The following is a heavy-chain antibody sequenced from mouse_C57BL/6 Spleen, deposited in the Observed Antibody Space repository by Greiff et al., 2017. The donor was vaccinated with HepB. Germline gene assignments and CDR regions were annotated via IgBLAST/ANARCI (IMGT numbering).Heavy chain of an antibody. D-gene: IGHD6-1*01. CDR2: IYPGNSDT. Sequence: EVKLQQSGTVLARPGASVKLSCKTSGYTFTSYCMHWVKQRPGQGLEWIGAIYPGNSDTSYNQKFKGKAKLTADTSASTAYMELSSLTNEDSAVYYCTRCPLIDEAMDYWGKGTSVTVSS. J-gene: IGHJ4*01. CDR3: TRCPLIDEAMDY. V-gene: IGHV1-5*01. CDR1: GYTFTSYC.